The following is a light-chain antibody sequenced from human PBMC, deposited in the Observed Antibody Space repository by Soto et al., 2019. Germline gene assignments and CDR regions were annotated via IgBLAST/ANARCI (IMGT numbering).Light chain of an antibody. V-gene: IGKV1-5*01. Sequence: DIQMTQSPSTLSASVGDRVTITFRASQSINRWLAWYQQKPGKAPKVLIWDATTLHRGVSSRFSGSGFGTEFTLTISSLQPDDFATYYCQQYNGYSTWTFGQGTKVDI. J-gene: IGKJ1*01. CDR2: DAT. CDR3: QQYNGYSTWT. CDR1: QSINRW.